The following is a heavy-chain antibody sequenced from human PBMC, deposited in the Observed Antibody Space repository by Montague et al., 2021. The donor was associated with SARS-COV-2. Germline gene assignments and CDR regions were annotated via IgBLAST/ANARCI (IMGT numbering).Heavy chain of an antibody. J-gene: IGHJ3*02. CDR3: ASSGITLTGLGAFDI. CDR1: GDSVSSKSVA. CDR2: TYYRSKWDS. D-gene: IGHD3-9*01. V-gene: IGHV6-1*01. Sequence: CAISGDSVSSKSVAWNWIRQSPSRGLEWLGRTYYRSKWDSDYAESVKRRLVITPDTSKNQVSLQLNSVIPEDTAVYFCASSGITLTGLGAFDIWGQGTMVTVSS.